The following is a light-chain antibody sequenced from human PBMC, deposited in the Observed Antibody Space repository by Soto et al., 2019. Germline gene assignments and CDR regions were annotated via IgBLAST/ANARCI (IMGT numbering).Light chain of an antibody. CDR2: GAS. J-gene: IGKJ5*01. V-gene: IGKV3-20*01. CDR3: QQYGSSHT. Sequence: EIVLTQSPGTLSLSGLEGGALXRRTSQSVTSTYLAWYQQKPGQAPRLLIYGASSRAIGIPDRFSGSVSGSDFILTINRLEPEDFAVYYCQQYGSSHTFGQGTRLENK. CDR1: QSVTSTY.